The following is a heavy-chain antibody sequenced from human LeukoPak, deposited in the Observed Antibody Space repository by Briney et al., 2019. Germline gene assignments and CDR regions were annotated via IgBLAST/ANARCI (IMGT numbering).Heavy chain of an antibody. D-gene: IGHD4-17*01. Sequence: SETLSLTCTVSGGSISSSSYYWGWIRQPPGKGLEWIGRIYYSGSTYYNPSLKSRVTISVDTSKNQFSLKLSSVTAADTAVYYCASPGATTARAAFDIWGQGTMVTVSS. CDR2: IYYSGST. V-gene: IGHV4-39*01. J-gene: IGHJ3*02. CDR3: ASPGATTARAAFDI. CDR1: GGSISSSSYY.